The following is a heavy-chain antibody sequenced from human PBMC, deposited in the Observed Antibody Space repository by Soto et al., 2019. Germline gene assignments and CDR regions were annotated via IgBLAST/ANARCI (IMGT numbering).Heavy chain of an antibody. CDR3: AGLQLAYDFWSGYYIGDYYYYGMDV. CDR1: GFTFSSYS. D-gene: IGHD3-3*01. V-gene: IGHV3-48*02. CDR2: ISSSSTI. J-gene: IGHJ6*02. Sequence: GGSLRLSCAASGFTFSSYSMNWVRQAPGKGLEWVSYISSSSTIYYADSVKGRFTISRDNAKNSLYLQMNSLRDEDTAVYYFAGLQLAYDFWSGYYIGDYYYYGMDVFGQGTTATLSS.